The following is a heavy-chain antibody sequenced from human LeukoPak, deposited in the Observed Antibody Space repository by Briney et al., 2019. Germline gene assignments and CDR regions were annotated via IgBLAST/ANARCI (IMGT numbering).Heavy chain of an antibody. J-gene: IGHJ4*02. D-gene: IGHD2-21*02. CDR2: IKSKTDGGTI. V-gene: IGHV3-15*01. CDR3: TTGMDCGGDCYDDY. Sequence: GGSLRLSCAASGFTFSNAWVSWVRQAPGKGLDWVGRIKSKTDGGTIDYAAPVKGRFIISRDDSKNTLYLQVNSLKIEDTAVYYCTTGMDCGGDCYDDYWGQGTLVTVSS. CDR1: GFTFSNAW.